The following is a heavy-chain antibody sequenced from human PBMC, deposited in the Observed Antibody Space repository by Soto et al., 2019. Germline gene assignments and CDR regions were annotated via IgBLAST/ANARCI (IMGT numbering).Heavy chain of an antibody. CDR2: IIPIFGTA. J-gene: IGHJ6*02. Sequence: QVQLVQSGAEVKKPGSSVKVSCQASGGTFSSYAISWVRQAPGQGLEWMGGIIPIFGTANYAQKIQGRDTLTADESTRTAYMELSSLRSENTAVYYCARDSGGTARGYYYYGGRDVWCQGTTVTVSS. V-gene: IGHV1-69*01. CDR3: ARDSGGTARGYYYYGGRDV. CDR1: GGTFSSYA. D-gene: IGHD5-18*01.